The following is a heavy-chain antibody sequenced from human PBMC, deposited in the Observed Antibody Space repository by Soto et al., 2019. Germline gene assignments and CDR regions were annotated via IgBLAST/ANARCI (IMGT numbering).Heavy chain of an antibody. J-gene: IGHJ3*02. V-gene: IGHV4-31*03. D-gene: IGHD2-15*01. CDR2: IYYSGST. CDR1: GGSISSGGYY. Sequence: SETLSLTCTVSGGSISSGGYYWSWIRQHPGKGLEWIGYIYYSGSTYYNPSLKSRVTISVDTSKNQFSLKLSSVTAADTAVYYCARETLKVFQVDPDACAFDIWGQGTMVTVSS. CDR3: ARETLKVFQVDPDACAFDI.